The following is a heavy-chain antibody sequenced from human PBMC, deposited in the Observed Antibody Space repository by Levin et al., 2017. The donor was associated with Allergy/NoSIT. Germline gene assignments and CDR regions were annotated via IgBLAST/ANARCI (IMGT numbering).Heavy chain of an antibody. V-gene: IGHV4-39*01. D-gene: IGHD3-10*01. J-gene: IGHJ4*02. CDR1: GGSISSSSYY. CDR2: IYYSGST. Sequence: SETLSLTCTVSGGSISSSSYYWGWIRQPPGTGLEWIGSIYYSGSTYYNPSLKSRVTISVDTSKNQFSLKLSSVTAADTAVYYCATDSITMVRALVVYWGQGTLVTVSS. CDR3: ATDSITMVRALVVY.